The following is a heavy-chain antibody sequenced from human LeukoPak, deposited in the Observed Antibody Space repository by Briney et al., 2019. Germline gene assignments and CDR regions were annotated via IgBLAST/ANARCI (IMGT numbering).Heavy chain of an antibody. CDR3: AKGGGDYERIHFDY. CDR1: GFTFSSYA. J-gene: IGHJ4*02. V-gene: IGHV3-30-3*01. Sequence: GGSLRLSCAASGFTFSSYAMHWVRQAPGKGLEWVAVISYDGSNKYYADSVKGRFTISRDNSKNTLYLQMNSLRAEDTAVYYCAKGGGDYERIHFDYWGQGTLVTVSS. D-gene: IGHD4-17*01. CDR2: ISYDGSNK.